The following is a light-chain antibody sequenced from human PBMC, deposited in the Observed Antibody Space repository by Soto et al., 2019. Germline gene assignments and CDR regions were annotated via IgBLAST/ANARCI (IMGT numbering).Light chain of an antibody. J-gene: IGKJ4*01. V-gene: IGKV1-39*01. CDR3: QQSYSAPLT. CDR2: AAS. CDR1: QSITSH. Sequence: QMTQSPSSLFASVGDRVTITCRSSQSITSHLTWYQQKVGQSPKLLIYAASTLQSGVPPRFSGSGSGTEFTLTISGLQREDFATYYCQQSYSAPLTFGGGTKVDIK.